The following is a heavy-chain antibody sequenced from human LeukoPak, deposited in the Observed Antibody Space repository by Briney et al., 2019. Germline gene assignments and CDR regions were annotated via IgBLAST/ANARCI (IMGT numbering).Heavy chain of an antibody. CDR2: IYSSGST. CDR1: GGSISSYK. CDR3: ARGIVGATAPDY. V-gene: IGHV4-4*07. D-gene: IGHD1-26*01. J-gene: IGHJ4*02. Sequence: LSLTCTVSGGSISSYKWSCIRQPAGKGLEWIGRIYSSGSTNYTPSLKSRVTMSVDTSKNQFSLKLSSVTAADTAVYYCARGIVGATAPDYWGQGALVIVSS.